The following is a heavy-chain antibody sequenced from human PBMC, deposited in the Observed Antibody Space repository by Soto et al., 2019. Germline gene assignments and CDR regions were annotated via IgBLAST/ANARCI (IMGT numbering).Heavy chain of an antibody. CDR2: ISADNGKT. CDR3: ARDFTGWPPDGVDS. CDR1: GFTFTSYA. J-gene: IGHJ4*02. Sequence: QVHLVQSGAEVKKPGASVKVSCKASGFTFTSYAITWVRQAPGQGLEWMGWISADNGKTNYAQNLQGRATMTTDTSTSTAYMELGSLTSDDTAVYYCARDFTGWPPDGVDSWCQGTMVTVSS. V-gene: IGHV1-18*01. D-gene: IGHD3-16*01.